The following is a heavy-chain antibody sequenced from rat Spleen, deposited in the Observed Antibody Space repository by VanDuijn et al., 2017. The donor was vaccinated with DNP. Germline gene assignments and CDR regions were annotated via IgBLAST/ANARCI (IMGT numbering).Heavy chain of an antibody. CDR2: ISVGGGNT. D-gene: IGHD4-1*01. CDR1: GFTFSKEA. J-gene: IGHJ2*01. Sequence: EVQLVESGGGLVQPGRSLKLSCAASGFTFSKEAMAWVRQAPTKGLEWVASISVGGGNTYYRDSVKGRFTISRDNAENAQYLQMDSLRSEDTATYYGARRGDGYKYFDKWGQGVMVTVSS. CDR3: ARRGDGYKYFDK. V-gene: IGHV5S13*01.